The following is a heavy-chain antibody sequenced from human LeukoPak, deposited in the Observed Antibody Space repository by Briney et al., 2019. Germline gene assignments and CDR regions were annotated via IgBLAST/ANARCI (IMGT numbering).Heavy chain of an antibody. CDR1: GYNFTNYW. D-gene: IGHD3-10*01. V-gene: IGHV5-51*01. CDR2: IYPGDSDT. Sequence: GESLKISCKGSGYNFTNYWIGWVRQMPGKVLEWMGIIYPGDSDTRYSPSFQGQVTISADKSISTAYLQWSSLKASDTAMYYCARSAKMYGSGSYYNYFDYWGQGTLVTVSS. J-gene: IGHJ4*02. CDR3: ARSAKMYGSGSYYNYFDY.